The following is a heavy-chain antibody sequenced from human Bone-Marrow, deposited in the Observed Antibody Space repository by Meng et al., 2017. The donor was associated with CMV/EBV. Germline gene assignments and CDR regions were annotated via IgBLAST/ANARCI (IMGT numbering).Heavy chain of an antibody. D-gene: IGHD4-11*01. Sequence: ASVKVSCKASGYTFTSYDINWVRQATGQGLEWMGWMNPNSGNTGYAQKFQGRVTITRNTSISTAYMELSSLRSEDTAVYYCARALGHDYIYGMDVWGQGTTVTVSS. CDR3: ARALGHDYIYGMDV. CDR2: MNPNSGNT. V-gene: IGHV1-8*03. CDR1: GYTFTSYD. J-gene: IGHJ6*02.